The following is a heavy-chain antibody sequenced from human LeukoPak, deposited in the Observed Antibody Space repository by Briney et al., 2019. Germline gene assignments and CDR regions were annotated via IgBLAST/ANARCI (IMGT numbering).Heavy chain of an antibody. CDR1: GYTFTGYY. CDR3: ARDTVVVVVETPQFSS. Sequence: GASVKVSCKASGYTFTGYYMHWVRQAPGQGLEWMGWINPNSGGTNYAQKFQDRVTMTRDTSIRTAYMQLSRLRSDDTALYYCARDTVVVVVETPQFSSWGQGTLVTVSS. CDR2: INPNSGGT. J-gene: IGHJ5*02. V-gene: IGHV1-2*02. D-gene: IGHD2-15*01.